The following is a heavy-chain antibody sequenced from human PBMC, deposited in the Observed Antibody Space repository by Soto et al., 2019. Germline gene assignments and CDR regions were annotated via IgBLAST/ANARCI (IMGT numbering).Heavy chain of an antibody. CDR3: ARGRYYYDSSGYWDY. D-gene: IGHD3-22*01. CDR1: GGSISSSSYY. V-gene: IGHV4-39*01. CDR2: IYYSGST. Sequence: KTSETLSLTCTVSGGSISSSSYYWGWIRQPPGKGLEWIGSIYYSGSTYYNPSLKSRVTISVDTSKNQFSLKMSSVTAADTAVYYCARGRYYYDSSGYWDYWGQGTMVTVSS. J-gene: IGHJ4*02.